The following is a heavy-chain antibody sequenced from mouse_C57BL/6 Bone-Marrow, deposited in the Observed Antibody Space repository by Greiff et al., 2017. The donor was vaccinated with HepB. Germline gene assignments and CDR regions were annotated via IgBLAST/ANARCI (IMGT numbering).Heavy chain of an antibody. CDR2: FHPYNDDT. V-gene: IGHV1-47*01. CDR1: GYTFTTYP. D-gene: IGHD2-4*01. J-gene: IGHJ3*01. Sequence: VQLKESGAELVKPGASVKMSCKASGYTFTTYPIEWMKQNHGKSLEWIGNFHPYNDDTKYNEKFKGKATLTVEKSSSTVYLELSRLTSDDSAVYYCARIGRYDYDFAYWGQGTLVTVSA. CDR3: ARIGRYDYDFAY.